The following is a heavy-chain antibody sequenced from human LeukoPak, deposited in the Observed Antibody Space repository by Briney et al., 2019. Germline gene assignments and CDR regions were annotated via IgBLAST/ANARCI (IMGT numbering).Heavy chain of an antibody. CDR1: GYTFTGYY. CDR2: INPNSGGT. D-gene: IGHD3-3*01. J-gene: IGHJ4*02. Sequence: GASVKVSCKASGYTFTGYYMHWVRQAPGQGLEWMGWINPNSGGTNYAQKFQGRVTMTRDTSISTAYMELSRLRSDDTAVYYCARGRRKRYDFHSKDYYFDYWGQGTLVTVSS. CDR3: ARGRRKRYDFHSKDYYFDY. V-gene: IGHV1-2*02.